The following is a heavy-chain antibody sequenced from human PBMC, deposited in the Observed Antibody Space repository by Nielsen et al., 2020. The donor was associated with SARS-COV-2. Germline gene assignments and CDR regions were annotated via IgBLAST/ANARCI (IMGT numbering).Heavy chain of an antibody. J-gene: IGHJ4*02. D-gene: IGHD6-13*01. V-gene: IGHV4-61*08. CDR1: GGSISSGGYY. CDR2: IYYSGST. CDR3: ARVVTGSSWYYFDY. Sequence: SETLSLTCTVSGGSISSGGYYWSWIRQHPGKGLEWIGYIYYSGSTNYNPSLKSRVTISVDTSKNQFSLKLSSVTAADTAVYYCARVVTGSSWYYFDYWGQGTLVTVSS.